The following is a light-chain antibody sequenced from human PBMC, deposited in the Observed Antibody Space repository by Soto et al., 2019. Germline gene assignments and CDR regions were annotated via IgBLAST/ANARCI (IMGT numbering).Light chain of an antibody. V-gene: IGLV2-23*01. CDR3: CSYAGSYVV. J-gene: IGLJ2*01. CDR1: SSDIGSYNL. CDR2: EGT. Sequence: QSALTQPASVSGSPGQSITISCTGTSSDIGSYNLVSWYQQHPGKAPKLIIYEGTKRPSGVSNRFSGSKSGNTASLTISRLQAEDEADYHCCSYAGSYVVFGGGTKLTVL.